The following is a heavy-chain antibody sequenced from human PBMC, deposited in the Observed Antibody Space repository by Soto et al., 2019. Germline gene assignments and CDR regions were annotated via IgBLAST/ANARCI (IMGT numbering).Heavy chain of an antibody. CDR3: TRVRLGSRRSSDY. CDR2: IKNKANSYTT. V-gene: IGHV3-72*01. Sequence: EVQLVESGGGLVQPEGSLRLSCAASGFTFSDHYMDWVRQAPGKGLEWVGRIKNKANSYTTEYAAPVKGRFTISRDDSKISVFLQMNRLKTDDTAVYYCTRVRLGSRRSSDYWGQGILVTVSS. J-gene: IGHJ4*02. CDR1: GFTFSDHY. D-gene: IGHD6-13*01.